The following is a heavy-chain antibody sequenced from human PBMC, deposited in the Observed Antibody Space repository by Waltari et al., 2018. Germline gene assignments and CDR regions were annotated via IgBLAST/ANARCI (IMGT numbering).Heavy chain of an antibody. CDR2: IYTSGST. CDR1: GASVSSLY. CDR3: ARRGPSYDNTGYLWWYFDL. D-gene: IGHD3-22*01. Sequence: QVQLQESGPGLLKPSETLSLTCTVSGASVSSLYWGWIRQPAGKGLEWIGRIYTSGSTNYNPSLKSRVTVSRDTSKNQLFLRLASVTAADTAKYYCARRGPSYDNTGYLWWYFDLWGRGTLVTVSS. V-gene: IGHV4-4*07. J-gene: IGHJ2*01.